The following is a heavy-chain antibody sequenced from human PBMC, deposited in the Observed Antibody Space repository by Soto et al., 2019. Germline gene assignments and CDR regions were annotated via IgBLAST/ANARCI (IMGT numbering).Heavy chain of an antibody. CDR1: GFTFSSYA. CDR3: AKDRGYCSGGSCPPPFQH. J-gene: IGHJ1*01. Sequence: GGSLRLSCAASGFTFSSYAMSWVRQAPGKGLEWVSAISGSGGSTYYADSVKGRFTISRDNSKNTLYLQMNSLRAEDTAVYYCAKDRGYCSGGSCPPPFQHWGQGTLVTVSS. D-gene: IGHD2-15*01. V-gene: IGHV3-23*01. CDR2: ISGSGGST.